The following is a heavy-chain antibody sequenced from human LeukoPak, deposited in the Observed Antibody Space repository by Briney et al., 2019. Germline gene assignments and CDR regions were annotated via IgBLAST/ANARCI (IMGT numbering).Heavy chain of an antibody. CDR2: IKQDGSKK. D-gene: IGHD2-15*01. V-gene: IGHV3-7*01. J-gene: IGHJ4*02. CDR3: ARGVGDNGILGY. CDR1: GFTFSSYW. Sequence: PGGSLRLSCAASGFTFSSYWMTWVRQAPGKGLEWVANIKQDGSKKDYVVSVKGRFTIFRDNAKDSLYLQMNSLRVEDTAVYYCARGVGDNGILGYWGRGTMVAVSS.